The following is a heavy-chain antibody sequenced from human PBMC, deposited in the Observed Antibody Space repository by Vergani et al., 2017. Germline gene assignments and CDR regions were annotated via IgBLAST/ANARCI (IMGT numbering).Heavy chain of an antibody. V-gene: IGHV4-39*01. Sequence: QMQLQESGPGLVKPSETLSLSCTVSGDSISTSSYAWGWIRQPPGKTLEWIGTGFYGGRTSYNPSLKSRVTLSLDTSKKQISLHLTSVTAADTAVFYCARHISVGRPSSMTAFDYWGQGTLVTVSS. CDR3: ARHISVGRPSSMTAFDY. CDR2: GFYGGRT. J-gene: IGHJ4*02. CDR1: GDSISTSSYA. D-gene: IGHD6-6*01.